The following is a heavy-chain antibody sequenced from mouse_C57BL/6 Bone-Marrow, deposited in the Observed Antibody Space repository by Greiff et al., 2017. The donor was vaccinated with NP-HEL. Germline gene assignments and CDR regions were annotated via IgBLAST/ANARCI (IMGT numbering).Heavy chain of an antibody. D-gene: IGHD1-1*01. CDR2: INPNNGGT. J-gene: IGHJ4*01. V-gene: IGHV1-26*01. Sequence: VQLQQSGPELVKPGASVKISCKASGYTFTDYYMNWVKQSHGKSLEWIGDINPNNGGTSYNQKFKGKATLTVDKSSSTAYMELRSLTSEDSAVXDCARDYYGRLYFAMDDRGQGTSVTAAS. CDR3: ARDYYGRLYFAMDD. CDR1: GYTFTDYY.